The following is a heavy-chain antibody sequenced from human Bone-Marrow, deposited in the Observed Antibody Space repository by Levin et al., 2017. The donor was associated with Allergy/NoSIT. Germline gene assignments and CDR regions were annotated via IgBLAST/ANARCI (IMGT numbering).Heavy chain of an antibody. CDR1: GGTLSNYG. J-gene: IGHJ4*02. Sequence: AGESLKISCNASGGTLSNYGINWVRQAPGQGLEWMGRIVPTLEMTHYAQKYQGRVTITADKSTRTVFMELSSLISDDTAVFYCATLDPRLRGYWGRGTLVTVSS. V-gene: IGHV1-69*04. CDR3: ATLDPRLRGY. CDR2: IVPTLEMT. D-gene: IGHD3-16*01.